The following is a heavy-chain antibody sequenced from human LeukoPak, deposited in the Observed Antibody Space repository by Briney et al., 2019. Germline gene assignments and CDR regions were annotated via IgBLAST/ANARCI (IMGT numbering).Heavy chain of an antibody. V-gene: IGHV1-69*13. CDR2: IIPIFGTA. J-gene: IGHJ5*02. D-gene: IGHD5-24*01. CDR1: GGTFSSYA. Sequence: RASVKVSCKASGGTFSSYAISWVRQAPGQGLEWMGGIIPIFGTANYAQKFQDRVTITADESTSTAYMELSNLRSEDTAVYYCARRGDGYSLYWFDPWGQGTLVTVSS. CDR3: ARRGDGYSLYWFDP.